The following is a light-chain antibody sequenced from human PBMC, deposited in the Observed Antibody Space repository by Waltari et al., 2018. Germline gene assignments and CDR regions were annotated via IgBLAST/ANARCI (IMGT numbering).Light chain of an antibody. CDR1: SSDVGGYNY. V-gene: IGLV2-8*01. CDR2: EVT. CDR3: SSYGGSNNFYV. J-gene: IGLJ1*01. Sequence: QSALTQPPSASGSPGQSVTISFAGTSSDVGGYNYVSWYQHHPGKAPQLIIYEVTKRPSGVPDRVSGSKSGNTASLTVSGLQAEDESDYYCSSYGGSNNFYVFGTGTKVSVL.